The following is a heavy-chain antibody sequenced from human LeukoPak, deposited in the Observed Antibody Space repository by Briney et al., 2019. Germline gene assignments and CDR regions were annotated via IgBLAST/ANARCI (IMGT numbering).Heavy chain of an antibody. CDR2: LWYDGVNT. D-gene: IGHD6-13*01. CDR1: GFSISTYG. Sequence: GGALRLSCAASGFSISTYGMHGVRQAPGKGLEWVAVLWYDGVNTYYADSVKGRFTISRDNSKNTLYLQMNSLRAEDAAVYYCARAQDSSSWYLDSWGQGTLVTVSS. V-gene: IGHV3-33*01. J-gene: IGHJ4*02. CDR3: ARAQDSSSWYLDS.